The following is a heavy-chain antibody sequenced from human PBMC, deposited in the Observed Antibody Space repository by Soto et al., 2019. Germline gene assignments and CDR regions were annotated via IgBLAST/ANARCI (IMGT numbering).Heavy chain of an antibody. V-gene: IGHV4-59*01. CDR1: GGSISSYY. D-gene: IGHD6-13*01. CDR2: IYYSGST. CDR3: ARGTGDSSSWWPPSDNCFDP. J-gene: IGHJ5*02. Sequence: SETLSLTCTVSGGSISSYYWSWIRQPPGKGLEWIGYIYYSGSTNYNPSLKSRVTISVDTSKNQFSLKLSSVTAADTAVYYCARGTGDSSSWWPPSDNCFDPWGQGTLVTVS.